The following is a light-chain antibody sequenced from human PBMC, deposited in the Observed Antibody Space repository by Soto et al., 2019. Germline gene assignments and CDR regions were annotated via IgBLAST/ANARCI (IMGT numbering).Light chain of an antibody. Sequence: QSVLTQPPSASGSHGQSVTISCTGTSSDVGGYNYVFWYQHHPGKAPKLMIYEVSQRPSGVPDRFSGSKSGNTASLTVSGLQAEDEADYYCSSYAGSNHVVFGGGTNLTVL. CDR2: EVS. J-gene: IGLJ2*01. CDR1: SSDVGGYNY. V-gene: IGLV2-8*01. CDR3: SSYAGSNHVV.